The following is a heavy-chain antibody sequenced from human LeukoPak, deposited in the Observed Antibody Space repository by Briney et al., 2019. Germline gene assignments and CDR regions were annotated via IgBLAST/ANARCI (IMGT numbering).Heavy chain of an antibody. J-gene: IGHJ6*02. V-gene: IGHV4-4*07. Sequence: PSETLSLTCTVSGGSISNYYWSWIRQPAGKGLEWIGRIYTSGSTNYNPSLKSRVTISVDTSKNQFSLKLSSVTAADTAVYYCARDLVAGTNYYYYYGMDVWGQGTTVTVSS. CDR1: GGSISNYY. CDR3: ARDLVAGTNYYYYYGMDV. D-gene: IGHD6-19*01. CDR2: IYTSGST.